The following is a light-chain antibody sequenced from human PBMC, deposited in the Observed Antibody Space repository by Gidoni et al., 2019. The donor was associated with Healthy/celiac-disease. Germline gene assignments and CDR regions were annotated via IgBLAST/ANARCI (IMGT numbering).Light chain of an antibody. CDR3: QQSYSNPRT. CDR1: QSISSD. J-gene: IGKJ2*01. Sequence: DIQMTPYQPYLSASVGDRVTITCRASQSISSDLTWYQQKPGKAPKLLIYAASSLQSGVPSRFSGSGSGTDFTLTISSLQPEDFATYYCQQSYSNPRTFGQGTKLEIK. CDR2: AAS. V-gene: IGKV1-39*01.